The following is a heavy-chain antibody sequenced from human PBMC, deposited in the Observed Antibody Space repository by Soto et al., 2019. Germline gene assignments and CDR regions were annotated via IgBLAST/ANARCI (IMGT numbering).Heavy chain of an antibody. D-gene: IGHD3-22*01. J-gene: IGHJ6*02. V-gene: IGHV1-69*01. CDR3: ARGQNHYDSPGYAYGYYYGMDV. CDR1: GGPFISYA. Sequence: VKVACRASGGPFISYAISWVRQAPGQGLEWIGGIIPIFGTANYAQKFQGRVTITADESTSTAYMELSSLRSEDTAVYYCARGQNHYDSPGYAYGYYYGMDVCGQRTTVTVSS. CDR2: IIPIFGTA.